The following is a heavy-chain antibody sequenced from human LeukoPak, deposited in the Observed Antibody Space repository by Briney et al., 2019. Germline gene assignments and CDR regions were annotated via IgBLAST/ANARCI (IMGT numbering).Heavy chain of an antibody. V-gene: IGHV4-61*02. CDR1: GGSIRSGSYY. CDR3: ARAVGGDGSGSL. D-gene: IGHD3-10*01. Sequence: TSETLSLTCTVSGGSIRSGSYYWSWIRQAAGKGLEWIGRVYTSGSTNYNPSLESRVTISVDTSKNQFSLKLSSVTAADTAVYYCARAVGGDGSGSLWGPGTLVTVSS. CDR2: VYTSGST. J-gene: IGHJ4*02.